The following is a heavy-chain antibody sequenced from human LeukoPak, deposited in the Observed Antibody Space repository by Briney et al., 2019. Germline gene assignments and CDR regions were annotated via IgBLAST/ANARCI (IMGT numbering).Heavy chain of an antibody. V-gene: IGHV4-39*01. CDR1: GGPISSSRYY. J-gene: IGHJ4*02. CDR3: ARRIAAARGFFDY. D-gene: IGHD6-13*01. CDR2: YYYSGST. Sequence: AETLSLTCTVSGGPISSSRYYWGWIRQAPGKGLVWIGSYYYSGSTYYNPSLKSRVTISVDTSKNQFSLKLSSVTAADTAVYYCARRIAAARGFFDYWGQGTLVTVPS.